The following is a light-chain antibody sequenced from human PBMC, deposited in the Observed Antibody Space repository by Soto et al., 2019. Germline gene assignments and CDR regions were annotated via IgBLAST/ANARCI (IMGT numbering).Light chain of an antibody. CDR1: QSVFSS. Sequence: EIVMTQSPATLSVSPGERATLSCRASQSVFSSLAWYQQKPGQAPRLLIYGAATRATGIPARFSGSGSGTEFTLTISSLQSEDFAVYYCQQYHNWPGFGQGTKVEIK. V-gene: IGKV3-15*01. CDR2: GAA. CDR3: QQYHNWPG. J-gene: IGKJ1*01.